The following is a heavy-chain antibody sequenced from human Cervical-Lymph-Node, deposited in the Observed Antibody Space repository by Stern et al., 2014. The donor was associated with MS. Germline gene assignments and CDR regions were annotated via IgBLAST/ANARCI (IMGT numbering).Heavy chain of an antibody. CDR1: GGTFSSYA. D-gene: IGHD3-3*01. CDR3: ARPRITIFGVVPANYGMDV. J-gene: IGHJ6*02. Sequence: MQLVESGAEVKKPGSSVKVSCKASGGTFSSYAISWVRQAPGQGLEWMGGIIPIFGTANYAQKFQGRVTITADESTSTAYMELSSLRSEDTAVYYCARPRITIFGVVPANYGMDVWGQGTTVTVSS. V-gene: IGHV1-69*01. CDR2: IIPIFGTA.